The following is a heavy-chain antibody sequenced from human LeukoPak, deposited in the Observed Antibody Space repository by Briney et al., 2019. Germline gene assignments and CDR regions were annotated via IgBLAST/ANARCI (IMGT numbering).Heavy chain of an antibody. CDR1: GGSISSYY. CDR3: ARNKGRYGSGRVHFDP. J-gene: IGHJ5*02. Sequence: PSETLSLTCTVSGGSISSYYWSWIRQPAGKGLEWIGRIYTSGSTNYNPSLKSRVIISVDKSKNQFPLKLSSVTAADTAVYYCARNKGRYGSGRVHFDPWGQGTLVTVSS. V-gene: IGHV4-4*07. CDR2: IYTSGST. D-gene: IGHD3-10*01.